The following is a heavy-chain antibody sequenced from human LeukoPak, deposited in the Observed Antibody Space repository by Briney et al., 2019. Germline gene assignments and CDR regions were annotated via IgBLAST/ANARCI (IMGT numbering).Heavy chain of an antibody. Sequence: RSSQTLSLTCTVSGGSISSGAYYWSWIRQPPGKGLEWIGYIYYSGSTYYNPSLKSRVTISVDTSKNQFSLKLSSVTAADTAVYYCARSGPGYYYGSGSYYIPYYFDYWGQVTLVTVSS. J-gene: IGHJ4*02. D-gene: IGHD3-10*01. CDR3: ARSGPGYYYGSGSYYIPYYFDY. CDR1: GGSISSGAYY. CDR2: IYYSGST. V-gene: IGHV4-30-4*01.